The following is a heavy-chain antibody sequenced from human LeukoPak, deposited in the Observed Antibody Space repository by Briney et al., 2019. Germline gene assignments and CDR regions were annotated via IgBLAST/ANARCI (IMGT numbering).Heavy chain of an antibody. Sequence: SETLSPTCTVSGASIGSYFWSWIRQPPGKGLEWIGYISQNGYTKYTPSLKSRGTISRDTSENQFSLILSSVTAADTAVYYCTRHDVVAVIGHGMAVWGQGTTVTVSS. D-gene: IGHD2-15*01. V-gene: IGHV4-59*08. J-gene: IGHJ6*02. CDR2: ISQNGYT. CDR1: GASIGSYF. CDR3: TRHDVVAVIGHGMAV.